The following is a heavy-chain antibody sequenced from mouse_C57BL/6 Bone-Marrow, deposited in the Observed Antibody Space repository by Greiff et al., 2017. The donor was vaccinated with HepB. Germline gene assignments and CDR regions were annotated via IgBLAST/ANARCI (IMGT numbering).Heavy chain of an antibody. J-gene: IGHJ1*03. Sequence: QVQLQQPGAELVMPGASVKLSCKASGYTFTSYWMHWVKQRPGQGLEWIGEIDPSDSYTNYNQKFKGKSTLTVDKSSSTAYMQLSTLTSEGSAVYYCARSLRHWYFDVWGTGTTVTVSS. CDR3: ARSLRHWYFDV. CDR1: GYTFTSYW. CDR2: IDPSDSYT. D-gene: IGHD1-2*01. V-gene: IGHV1-69*01.